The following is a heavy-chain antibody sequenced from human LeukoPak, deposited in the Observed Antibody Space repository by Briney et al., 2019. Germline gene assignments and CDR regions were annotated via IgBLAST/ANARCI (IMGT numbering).Heavy chain of an antibody. V-gene: IGHV4-59*08. Sequence: SETLSLTCTVSGGSITRYYWSWIRQSPGKGLEWIAYIYYAGTTNYNPSLKSRVTISVDTSKNQFSLRLSSVTAADTAFYYCARTGDYFDPWGQGTLVTVSS. D-gene: IGHD4-17*01. J-gene: IGHJ5*02. CDR2: IYYAGTT. CDR1: GGSITRYY. CDR3: ARTGDYFDP.